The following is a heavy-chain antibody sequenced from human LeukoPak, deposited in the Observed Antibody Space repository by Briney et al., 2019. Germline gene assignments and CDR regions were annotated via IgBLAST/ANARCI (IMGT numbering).Heavy chain of an antibody. V-gene: IGHV1-2*02. Sequence: ASVKVSCKASGYTFTGYYMHWVRQAPGQGLEWMGWINPNSGGTNYAQKFQGRVTMTRDTSISTAYMELSRLRSDDTAVYYCARDVADELGSVAGTDYWGQGTLVTVSS. J-gene: IGHJ4*02. D-gene: IGHD6-19*01. CDR1: GYTFTGYY. CDR3: ARDVADELGSVAGTDY. CDR2: INPNSGGT.